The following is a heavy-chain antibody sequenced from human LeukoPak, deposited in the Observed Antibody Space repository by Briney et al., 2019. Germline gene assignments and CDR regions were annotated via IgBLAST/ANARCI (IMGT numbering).Heavy chain of an antibody. CDR2: IHYSGST. J-gene: IGHJ4*02. D-gene: IGHD3-16*02. V-gene: IGHV4-59*08. Sequence: PSETLSLTCTVSGGSISSYYWSWIRQPPGKGLEWIGYIHYSGSTNYNPSLKSRVTISVDTSKNQFSLKLSSVTAADTAVYYCARHVRPLRLGELSSPYYFDYWGQGTLVTVSS. CDR1: GGSISSYY. CDR3: ARHVRPLRLGELSSPYYFDY.